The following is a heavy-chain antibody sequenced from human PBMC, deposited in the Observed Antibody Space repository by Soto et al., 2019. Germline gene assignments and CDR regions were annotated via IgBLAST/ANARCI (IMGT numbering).Heavy chain of an antibody. V-gene: IGHV3-23*01. Sequence: EVQLLESGGGLVQPGGSLRLSCAASGFTFSRNTMSWVRQAPGKGLECVSVIGNSGDNTYYADSVKGRFTISRDNSKNTVYLQMNSLRADDSAVYYCAKDLHYYAMEVLGQGTTVTVSS. J-gene: IGHJ6*02. CDR1: GFTFSRNT. CDR3: AKDLHYYAMEV. CDR2: IGNSGDNT.